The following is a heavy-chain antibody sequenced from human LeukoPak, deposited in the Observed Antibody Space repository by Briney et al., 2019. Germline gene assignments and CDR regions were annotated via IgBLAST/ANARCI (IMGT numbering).Heavy chain of an antibody. D-gene: IGHD1-26*01. Sequence: GRSLRLSCAASGFTFSSYAMHWVRQAPGKGLEWVAVISYDGSNKYYADSVKGRFTISRDNSKNTLYLQMNSLRAEDTAVYYCARESGSYHTTGYYFDYWGQGTLVTVSS. CDR1: GFTFSSYA. CDR2: ISYDGSNK. V-gene: IGHV3-30-3*01. CDR3: ARESGSYHTTGYYFDY. J-gene: IGHJ4*02.